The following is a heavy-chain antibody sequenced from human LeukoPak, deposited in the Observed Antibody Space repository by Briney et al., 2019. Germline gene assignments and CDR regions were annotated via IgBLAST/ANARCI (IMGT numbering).Heavy chain of an antibody. CDR1: GGSFSGYY. Sequence: SSETLSLTCAVYGGSFSGYYWSWIRQPPGKGLEWIGEINHSGSTNYNPSLKSRVTISVDTSKNQFSLKLSSVTAADTAVYYCASQPNYYDSSGYYYYFDYWGQGTLVTVSS. J-gene: IGHJ4*02. D-gene: IGHD3-22*01. V-gene: IGHV4-34*01. CDR3: ASQPNYYDSSGYYYYFDY. CDR2: INHSGST.